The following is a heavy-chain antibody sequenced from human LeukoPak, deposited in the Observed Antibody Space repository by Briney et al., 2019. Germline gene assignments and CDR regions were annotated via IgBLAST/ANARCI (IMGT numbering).Heavy chain of an antibody. Sequence: PSETLSLTCTVSGGSISSYYWSWVRQPPGKGLEWIGYIYYSGSTNYNPSLKSRVNISVDKSKNQFSLKLSSVTAADTAVYYCARGLYDFWSGYLYYYYYYMDVWGKGTTVTVSS. CDR1: GGSISSYY. J-gene: IGHJ6*03. CDR2: IYYSGST. V-gene: IGHV4-59*01. CDR3: ARGLYDFWSGYLYYYYYYMDV. D-gene: IGHD3-3*01.